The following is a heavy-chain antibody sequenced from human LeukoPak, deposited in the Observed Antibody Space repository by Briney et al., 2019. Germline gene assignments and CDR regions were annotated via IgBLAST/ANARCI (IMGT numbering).Heavy chain of an antibody. D-gene: IGHD5-12*01. V-gene: IGHV4-30-2*01. J-gene: IGHJ4*02. CDR1: GGSISSGGYS. CDR3: ASGRWGYGIDY. CDR2: IYHSGST. Sequence: SQTLSLTCAVSGGSISSGGYSWSWLRQPPGTGLEWIGYIYHSGSTYYNPSLKSRVTISVDRSKNQFSLKLSSVTAADTAVYYCASGRWGYGIDYWGQGTLVTVSS.